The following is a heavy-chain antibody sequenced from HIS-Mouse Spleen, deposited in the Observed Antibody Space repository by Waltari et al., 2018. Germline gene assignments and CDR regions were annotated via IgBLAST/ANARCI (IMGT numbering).Heavy chain of an antibody. V-gene: IGHV3-15*01. D-gene: IGHD6-13*01. Sequence: EVQLVESGGGLVKPGGSLRLSCAASGFTFSNAWMSWVRQAPGKGLEWVGRIKSKTDSGTTDYAAPVKGRFTISRDDSKHTLYLQMNSLKTEDTAVYYCTSEARIAAIDYWGQGTLVTVSS. J-gene: IGHJ4*02. CDR3: TSEARIAAIDY. CDR2: IKSKTDSGTT. CDR1: GFTFSNAW.